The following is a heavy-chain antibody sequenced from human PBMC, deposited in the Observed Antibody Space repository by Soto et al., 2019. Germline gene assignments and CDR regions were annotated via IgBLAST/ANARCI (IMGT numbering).Heavy chain of an antibody. CDR3: AKGRIAVAAHYYYYGMDV. J-gene: IGHJ6*02. CDR1: GFTFSSYA. CDR2: ISGSGGST. V-gene: IGHV3-23*01. Sequence: ALRVSCAASGFTFSSYAMSWVRQAPGKGLEWVSAISGSGGSTYYADSVKGRFTISRDNSKNTLYLQMNSLRAEDTAVYYCAKGRIAVAAHYYYYGMDVWGQGTTVTVSS. D-gene: IGHD6-19*01.